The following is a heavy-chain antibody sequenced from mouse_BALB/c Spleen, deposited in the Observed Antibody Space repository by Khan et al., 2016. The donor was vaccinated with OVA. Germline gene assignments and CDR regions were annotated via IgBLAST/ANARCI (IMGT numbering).Heavy chain of an antibody. Sequence: ELVESGGGLVKPGGSLKLSCAASGFTFSDYYMYWVRQTPEKRLEWVATISDGGSYTYYPDSVKGRFTISRDNAKNNLYLQMSSLKSEATAMYYCARAGDGGFAYWGQGTLVTVSA. V-gene: IGHV5-4*02. CDR1: GFTFSDYY. CDR3: ARAGDGGFAY. D-gene: IGHD2-3*01. J-gene: IGHJ3*01. CDR2: ISDGGSYT.